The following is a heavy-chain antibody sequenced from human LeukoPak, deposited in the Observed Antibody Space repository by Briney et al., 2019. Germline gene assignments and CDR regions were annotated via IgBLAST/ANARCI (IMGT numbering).Heavy chain of an antibody. V-gene: IGHV1-18*01. CDR1: GYTFTSYG. CDR3: ARDSKYSSSMNWFDP. D-gene: IGHD6-13*01. J-gene: IGHJ5*02. Sequence: ASVKVSCKASGYTFTSYGISWVRQAPGQGLEWMGWINAYNGNTNYAQKLQGRVTMTTDTSTSTAYMELRSLRSDDTAVYYCARDSKYSSSMNWFDPWGQGTLVTVSS. CDR2: INAYNGNT.